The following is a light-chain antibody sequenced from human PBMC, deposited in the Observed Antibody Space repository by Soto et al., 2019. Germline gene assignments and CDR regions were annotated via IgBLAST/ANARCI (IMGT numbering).Light chain of an antibody. CDR2: GAS. CDR3: HQLNILPSS. J-gene: IGKJ5*01. Sequence: EIVANKYTPTLPGWPGERATXSCRASQSVSSNLAWYQQKPGHAPRLLIYGASTRATGIPARFSDRGSGTDFTLTISRLEPEDFALYYCHQLNILPSSFRQGTRLEIK. CDR1: QSVSSN. V-gene: IGKV3D-15*01.